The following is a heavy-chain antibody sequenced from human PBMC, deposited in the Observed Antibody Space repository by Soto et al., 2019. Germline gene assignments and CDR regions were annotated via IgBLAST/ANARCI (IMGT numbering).Heavy chain of an antibody. CDR1: GYTFTNYA. D-gene: IGHD5-18*01. CDR3: ARDQDVDTTMLDAFDI. V-gene: IGHV1-3*01. CDR2: INAGNGHT. J-gene: IGHJ3*02. Sequence: ASVKVSCKASGYTFTNYAMHWVRQAPGQRLEWMGWINAGNGHTKYSQKFQGRVTISSDTSASTAYMELSSLRFEDTAVYFCARDQDVDTTMLDAFDIWG.